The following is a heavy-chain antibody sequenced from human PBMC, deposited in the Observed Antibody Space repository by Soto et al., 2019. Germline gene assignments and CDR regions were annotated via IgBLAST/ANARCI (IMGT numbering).Heavy chain of an antibody. CDR2: ISSIGSYI. J-gene: IGHJ1*01. CDR3: AREGGSYRPVFFQH. CDR1: GFTFSSYS. D-gene: IGHD1-26*01. Sequence: EVQLVESGGGLVKPGGSLRLSCAASGFTFSSYSMDWVRQAPGKGLEWVSSISSIGSYIYYADSVKGRFTISRDNAKTSLYLQMHRLRAEDTAVYYCAREGGSYRPVFFQHWGQGTLVTVSS. V-gene: IGHV3-21*01.